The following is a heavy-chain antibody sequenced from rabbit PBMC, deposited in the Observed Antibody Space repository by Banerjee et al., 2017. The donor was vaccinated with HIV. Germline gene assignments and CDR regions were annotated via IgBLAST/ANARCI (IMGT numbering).Heavy chain of an antibody. CDR3: ARDPGAGYNGLGSGFDL. CDR1: GFSFSSSYW. V-gene: IGHV1S45*01. D-gene: IGHD7-1*01. CDR2: IYTGDGNT. J-gene: IGHJ4*01. Sequence: QEQLVESGGGLVQPEGSLTLTCTASGFSFSSSYWICWVRQAPGKGPEWIACIYTGDGNTYYATWAKGRFTISKTSSTTVTLQMTSLTAADTATYFCARDPGAGYNGLGSGFDLWGQGTLVTVS.